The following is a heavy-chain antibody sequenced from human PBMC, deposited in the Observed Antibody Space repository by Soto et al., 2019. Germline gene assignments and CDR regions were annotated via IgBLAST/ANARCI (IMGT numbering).Heavy chain of an antibody. J-gene: IGHJ4*02. Sequence: PSETLSLTCTVSGDSVTSGNYHWSWIRQPPGKGLEWIGTIFYGESTKNKSSLKSRVTMSVDTSNNHLSLKLTSVTAADTAMYYCARDSNWRGFDNWGQGTLVTVSS. V-gene: IGHV4-61*03. CDR3: ARDSNWRGFDN. CDR1: GDSVTSGNYH. D-gene: IGHD1-1*01. CDR2: IFYGEST.